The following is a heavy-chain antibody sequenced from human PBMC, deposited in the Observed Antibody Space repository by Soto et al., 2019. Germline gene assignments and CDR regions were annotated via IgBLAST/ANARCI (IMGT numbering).Heavy chain of an antibody. J-gene: IGHJ4*02. CDR3: ARLAQGPYSSSWYYFDY. CDR1: GYTFTNYW. D-gene: IGHD6-13*01. CDR2: IFPRDFDV. V-gene: IGHV5-51*01. Sequence: GEPLKISCQTSGYTFTNYWIGWVRQMPGGGLEWLGLIFPRDFDVRYSPSFEGQVTISADRSTATAFLQWRSLEASDSALYYCARLAQGPYSSSWYYFDYWGQGTLVTVSS.